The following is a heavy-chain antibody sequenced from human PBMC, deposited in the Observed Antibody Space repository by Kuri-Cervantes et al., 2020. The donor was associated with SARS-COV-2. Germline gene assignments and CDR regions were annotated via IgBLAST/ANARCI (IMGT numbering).Heavy chain of an antibody. J-gene: IGHJ5*02. CDR3: ATAPAVVPAAPWFDP. CDR2: FDPEQREI. D-gene: IGHD2-2*01. Sequence: ASVKVSCKVSGNTLTELPLHWVRQAPGKGLEWMGGFDPEQREIIYAQKFQGRVSMTEDTSTDTAYMELSSLRSEDTAVYYCATAPAVVPAAPWFDPWGQGTLVTVSS. V-gene: IGHV1-24*01. CDR1: GNTLTELP.